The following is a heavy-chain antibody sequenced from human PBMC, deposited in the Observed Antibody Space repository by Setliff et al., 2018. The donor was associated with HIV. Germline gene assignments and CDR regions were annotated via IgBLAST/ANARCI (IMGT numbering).Heavy chain of an antibody. J-gene: IGHJ6*02. Sequence: SETLSLTCTVSGGSISSSNYYWSWIRQHPGKGLEWIGYIFYSGNTYYNPSLKSRVTISVDTSKNQFSLKLNSVTAADTAVYYCARVGYCSSTSCYGGMDVWGQGTTVTVSS. V-gene: IGHV4-31*03. CDR2: IFYSGNT. D-gene: IGHD2-2*03. CDR1: GGSISSSNYY. CDR3: ARVGYCSSTSCYGGMDV.